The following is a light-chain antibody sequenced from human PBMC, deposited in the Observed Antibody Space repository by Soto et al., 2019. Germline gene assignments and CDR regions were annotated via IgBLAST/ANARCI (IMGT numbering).Light chain of an antibody. Sequence: MLTQTPLSLSVTPGQPASISCKSSQSLLHSNGKTFLYWYLQRPGQSPQLLIYGVSDRFSGVSDRFSGSGSGTDFTLTISRVEAEDVGVYYCMQRIQLPETFGQGTRLDIK. V-gene: IGKV2D-29*02. CDR3: MQRIQLPET. CDR2: GVS. CDR1: QSLLHSNGKTF. J-gene: IGKJ2*01.